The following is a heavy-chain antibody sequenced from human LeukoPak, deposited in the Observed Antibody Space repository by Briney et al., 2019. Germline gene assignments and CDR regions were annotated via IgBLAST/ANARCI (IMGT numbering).Heavy chain of an antibody. J-gene: IGHJ3*01. D-gene: IGHD3-22*01. CDR3: ARPNISSYYDSRGYDAFDV. CDR2: IYPDDSDT. Sequence: GESLKISCKGSGYRFNAYWIAWVRQMPGKGLEWMGIIYPDDSDTRYSPSFQGQVTISADKSVRTAYLQWSSLKASDTAMYYCARPNISSYYDSRGYDAFDVWGQGTMVTVSS. CDR1: GYRFNAYW. V-gene: IGHV5-51*01.